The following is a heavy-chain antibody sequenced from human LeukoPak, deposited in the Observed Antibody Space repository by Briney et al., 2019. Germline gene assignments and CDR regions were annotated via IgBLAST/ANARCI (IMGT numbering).Heavy chain of an antibody. J-gene: IGHJ3*02. Sequence: ASVKVSCKASGYTFTSYGISWVRQAPGQGLEGLGWIGSYNANTNYAQKLQGRVTMSTDTSTGTAYLELRSLRSDDAAVYYCARRVAVARRDAFDIWGQGTMVTVSS. D-gene: IGHD6-19*01. CDR2: IGSYNANT. V-gene: IGHV1-18*01. CDR3: ARRVAVARRDAFDI. CDR1: GYTFTSYG.